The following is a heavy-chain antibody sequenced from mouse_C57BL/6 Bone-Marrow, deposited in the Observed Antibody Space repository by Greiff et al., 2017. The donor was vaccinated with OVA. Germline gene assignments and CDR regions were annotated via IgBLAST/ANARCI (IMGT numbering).Heavy chain of an antibody. CDR1: GYSFTGYF. CDR3: ARIPYYYGSRNWYFDV. CDR2: INPYNGDT. D-gene: IGHD1-1*01. V-gene: IGHV1-20*01. J-gene: IGHJ1*03. Sequence: VQLKESGPELVKPGDSVKISCKASGYSFTGYFMNWVMQSHGKSLEWIGRINPYNGDTFYNQKFKGKATLTVDKSSSTAHMELRSLTSEDSAVYYCARIPYYYGSRNWYFDVWGTGTTVTVSS.